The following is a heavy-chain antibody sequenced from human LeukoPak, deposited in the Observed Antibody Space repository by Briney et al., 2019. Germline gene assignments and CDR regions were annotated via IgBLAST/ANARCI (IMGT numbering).Heavy chain of an antibody. D-gene: IGHD4-23*01. Sequence: GGSLRLSCAASGFTFSSYTLSWVRRAPGQGLEWVSAVVGSGALTSYADSVKGRFTISRDNSKNTLFLQMNSLRAEDTAVYFCVKARTLVIPMDAFDVWGQGTMVTVSS. CDR3: VKARTLVIPMDAFDV. CDR1: GFTFSSYT. J-gene: IGHJ3*01. CDR2: VVGSGALT. V-gene: IGHV3-23*01.